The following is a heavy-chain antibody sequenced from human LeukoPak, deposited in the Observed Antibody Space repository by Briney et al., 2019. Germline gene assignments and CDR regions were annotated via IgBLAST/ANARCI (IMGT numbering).Heavy chain of an antibody. V-gene: IGHV3-23*01. CDR2: ISDSGAGT. J-gene: IGHJ4*02. CDR3: AKLLVAY. D-gene: IGHD2/OR15-2a*01. CDR1: GFTFSNYA. Sequence: GGSLRLSCAASGFTFSNYAMSWGRQAPGKGLEWVSAISDSGAGTYYADSVKGRFTISRDNSKNTLYLQMNSLRAEDTAVYYCAKLLVAYWGQGTLVTVSS.